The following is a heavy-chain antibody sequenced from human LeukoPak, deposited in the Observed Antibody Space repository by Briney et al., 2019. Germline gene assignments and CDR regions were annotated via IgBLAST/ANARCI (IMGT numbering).Heavy chain of an antibody. J-gene: IGHJ6*04. V-gene: IGHV3-23*01. CDR1: GFTFSSYA. Sequence: GGSLRLSCAASGFTFSSYAMSWVRQAPGKGLEWVSAISGSGGSTYYADSVKGRFTISRDNSKNTLYLQMNSLRAEDTAVYYCAEDSRVVPAANGGGYYYYGMDVWGKGTTVTVSS. CDR2: ISGSGGST. D-gene: IGHD2-2*01. CDR3: AEDSRVVPAANGGGYYYYGMDV.